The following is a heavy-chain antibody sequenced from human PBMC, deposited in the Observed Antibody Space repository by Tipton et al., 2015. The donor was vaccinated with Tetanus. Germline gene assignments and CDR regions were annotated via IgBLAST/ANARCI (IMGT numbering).Heavy chain of an antibody. Sequence: SLRLSCAASGFTFDDYAMHWVRQAPGKGLEWVSGISWNSGSIRYADSVKGRFTISRDNAKNSLYLQMNSLRAEDTALYYCAKDYNYYDSSGYSRWGQGTLVTVSS. J-gene: IGHJ4*02. V-gene: IGHV3-9*01. CDR1: GFTFDDYA. CDR3: AKDYNYYDSSGYSR. CDR2: ISWNSGSI. D-gene: IGHD3-22*01.